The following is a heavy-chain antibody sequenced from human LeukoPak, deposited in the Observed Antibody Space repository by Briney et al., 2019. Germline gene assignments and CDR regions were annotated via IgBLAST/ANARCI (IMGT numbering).Heavy chain of an antibody. CDR2: ISGSGGRT. Sequence: GGSLRLSCAASGFTFSSYAMSWVRQAPGKGLEWVSAISGSGGRTYYADSVKGRFTISRDNSKDTLFPQMDSLRAEDTAVYYCAKIRSEVVVAATNYWGQGTLVSVSS. CDR1: GFTFSSYA. CDR3: AKIRSEVVVAATNY. J-gene: IGHJ4*02. V-gene: IGHV3-23*01. D-gene: IGHD2-15*01.